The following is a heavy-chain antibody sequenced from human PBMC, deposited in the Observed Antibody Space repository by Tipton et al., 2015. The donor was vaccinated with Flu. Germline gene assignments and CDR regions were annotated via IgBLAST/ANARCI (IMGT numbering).Heavy chain of an antibody. CDR1: GGSIRSYY. Sequence: TLSLTCTVSGGSIRSYYWSWIRQPAGKGLEWIGRMYTSGSTNDNPSLKSRVTMSLDTSKNQFSLKLTSATAADTAVYYCAREMYGSGSWGGYYYYGMDVWGQGTAVTVSS. J-gene: IGHJ6*02. CDR2: MYTSGST. D-gene: IGHD3-10*01. CDR3: AREMYGSGSWGGYYYYGMDV. V-gene: IGHV4-4*07.